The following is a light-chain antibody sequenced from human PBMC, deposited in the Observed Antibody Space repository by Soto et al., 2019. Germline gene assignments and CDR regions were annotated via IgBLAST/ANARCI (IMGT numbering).Light chain of an antibody. CDR1: QSVDSTY. CDR3: QQYDTSPPMYT. J-gene: IGKJ2*01. CDR2: ATS. V-gene: IGKV3-20*01. Sequence: VVLTQSPATLSLSPGEPATLSCGASQSVDSTYLAWYQQKPDQSPRLLIYATSTRAAGIPDRFSGSGSGTDFTLTISRLEPDDVAVYYCQQYDTSPPMYTFGQGTKVDIK.